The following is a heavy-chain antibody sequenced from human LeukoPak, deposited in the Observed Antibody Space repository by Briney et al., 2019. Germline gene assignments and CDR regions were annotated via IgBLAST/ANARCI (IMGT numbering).Heavy chain of an antibody. D-gene: IGHD3-16*01. V-gene: IGHV3-30*01. Sequence: PGRSLRLSCAASGFTFSSYAMHWVRQAPGKGLEWLAVISYDGTNKYYADSVKGRFTISRDNSKNTLYPQMNSLRDEDTAVYYCARDQGSLPVWFYYYMDVWGSGTTVTVSS. J-gene: IGHJ6*03. CDR1: GFTFSSYA. CDR2: ISYDGTNK. CDR3: ARDQGSLPVWFYYYMDV.